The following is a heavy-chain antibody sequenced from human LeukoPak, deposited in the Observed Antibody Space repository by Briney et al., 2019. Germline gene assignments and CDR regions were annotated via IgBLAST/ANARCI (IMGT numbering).Heavy chain of an antibody. CDR1: GFTFSSYA. CDR2: ISGSGDST. J-gene: IGHJ4*02. CDR3: AKDPDADNDFWSGHYHY. V-gene: IGHV3-23*01. D-gene: IGHD3-3*01. Sequence: GGSLRLSCAASGFTFSSYAMSWVRQAPGKGLEWVSTISGSGDSTFYADSVKGRFTISRDNSKNVLYLQMNSLRAEDTAVYYCAKDPDADNDFWSGHYHYWGQGTLVTVSS.